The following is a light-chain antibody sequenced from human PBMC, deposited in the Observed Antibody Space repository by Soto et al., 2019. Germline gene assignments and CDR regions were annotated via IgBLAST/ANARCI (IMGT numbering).Light chain of an antibody. Sequence: QSALTQPPSVSGSPGQSVTISCTGTNSDVGSFRYASWYQQHPGKAPKLLIFEVSYRPSGVSTRFSGSKSGNTASLTISGLRTEDEADYHCSSFTSTNTQVFGTGTKVTVL. J-gene: IGLJ1*01. CDR3: SSFTSTNTQV. V-gene: IGLV2-14*01. CDR1: NSDVGSFRY. CDR2: EVS.